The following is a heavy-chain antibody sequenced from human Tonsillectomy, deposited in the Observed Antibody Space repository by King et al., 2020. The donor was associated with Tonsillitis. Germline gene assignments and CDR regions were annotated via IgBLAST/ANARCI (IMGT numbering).Heavy chain of an antibody. Sequence: VQLVESGGGLVQPGGSLRLSCAASGFTFSSYAMSWVRQAPGKGLEWGSAISGSGGSTYYADSVKGRFTISRDNSKNTLDLQMNSLRAEDTAVYYCAKSRLEYYYGSGSYPSYYYGMDVWGQGTTVTVSS. D-gene: IGHD3-10*01. CDR2: ISGSGGST. J-gene: IGHJ6*02. CDR1: GFTFSSYA. CDR3: AKSRLEYYYGSGSYPSYYYGMDV. V-gene: IGHV3-23*04.